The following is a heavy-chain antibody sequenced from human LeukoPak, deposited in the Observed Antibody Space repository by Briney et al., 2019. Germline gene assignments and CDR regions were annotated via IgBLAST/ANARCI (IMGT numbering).Heavy chain of an antibody. V-gene: IGHV1-18*01. Sequence: ASVKVSCKASGYTFTSYGISWVRQAPGQGLECVGWISAYNGNTNYAQKPQGRVTMTTDTSTSTAYMELRSLRSDDTAVYYCARAPPFGSMDVWGKGTTVTVPS. J-gene: IGHJ6*04. CDR3: ARAPPFGSMDV. CDR1: GYTFTSYG. CDR2: ISAYNGNT. D-gene: IGHD3-16*01.